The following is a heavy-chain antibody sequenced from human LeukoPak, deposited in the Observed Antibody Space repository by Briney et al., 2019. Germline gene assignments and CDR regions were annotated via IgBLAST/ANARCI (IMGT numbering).Heavy chain of an antibody. CDR1: GGSISSYY. CDR2: IYYLGST. D-gene: IGHD3-10*01. CDR3: TRDRPGSYWYFDL. V-gene: IGHV4-59*01. Sequence: SETLSLTCTVSGGSISSYYWSWIRQPPGKGLEWVGHIYYLGSTNYNPSLESRVTISIDTSKNYFSLKLNSVIAADTAVYYCTRDRPGSYWYFDLWGRGTLVTVSS. J-gene: IGHJ2*01.